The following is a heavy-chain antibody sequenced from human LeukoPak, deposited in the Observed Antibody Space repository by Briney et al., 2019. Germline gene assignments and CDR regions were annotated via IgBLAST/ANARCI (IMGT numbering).Heavy chain of an antibody. J-gene: IGHJ4*02. CDR1: GGSFSGYY. Sequence: SETLSLTCVVYGGSFSGYYWSWIRQPPGKGLEWIGEINHSGSTNYNPSLKSRVTISVDTSKNQFSLKLSSVTAADTAVYYCARSILRYYYNASGSYPYYFDYWGQGMLVTVSS. D-gene: IGHD3-22*01. CDR3: ARSILRYYYNASGSYPYYFDY. CDR2: INHSGST. V-gene: IGHV4-34*01.